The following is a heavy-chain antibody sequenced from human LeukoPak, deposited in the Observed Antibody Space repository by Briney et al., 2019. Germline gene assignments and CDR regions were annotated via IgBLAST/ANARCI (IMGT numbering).Heavy chain of an antibody. CDR2: ISYDPTNK. V-gene: IGHV3-30*18. CDR3: AKASSNYFYYFEY. J-gene: IGHJ4*02. CDR1: GFTFSSSD. D-gene: IGHD2/OR15-2a*01. Sequence: PGRSLRLSCAASGFTFSSSDMHWVRQAPGKGLEWVAVISYDPTNKYYADSVKGRFTLSRDNSKNTLYLQTNTLRDEDAAVYYCAKASSNYFYYFEYWGQGTLVTVSS.